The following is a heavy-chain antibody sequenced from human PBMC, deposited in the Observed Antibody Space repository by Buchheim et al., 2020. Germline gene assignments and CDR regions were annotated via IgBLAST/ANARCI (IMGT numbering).Heavy chain of an antibody. CDR1: GFTFSSYA. J-gene: IGHJ4*02. D-gene: IGHD3-3*01. Sequence: EVQLLESGGGLVQPGGSLRLSCAASGFTFSSYAMSWVRQAPGKGLEWVSAISGSGCSTYYADSVKGRFTIPRDNSNNTLYLQRNSLGVEDTAVYYCARDWRPITIFGVGISHWGQGTL. CDR3: ARDWRPITIFGVGISH. CDR2: ISGSGCST. V-gene: IGHV3-23*01.